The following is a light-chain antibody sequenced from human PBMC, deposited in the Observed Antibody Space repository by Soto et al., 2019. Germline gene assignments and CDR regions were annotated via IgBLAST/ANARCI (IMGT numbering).Light chain of an antibody. J-gene: IGKJ1*01. CDR1: QSISSW. V-gene: IGKV1-5*03. CDR3: QQYKSYPWT. Sequence: EIQMTQSPSTLSASVGDRVTITCRASQSISSWLAWYQHKPGKAPKXLIYKASSLESGVPSRFSGSGSGTEGTLTISSLQPDDFATYDCQQYKSYPWTFGQGTKVDIK. CDR2: KAS.